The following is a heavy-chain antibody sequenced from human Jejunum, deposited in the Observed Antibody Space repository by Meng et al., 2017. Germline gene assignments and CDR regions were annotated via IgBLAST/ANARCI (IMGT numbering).Heavy chain of an antibody. CDR2: TYYRSKWYS. D-gene: IGHD3-22*01. CDR1: GDSVSSNSAA. CDR3: ARDESRLLRS. V-gene: IGHV6-1*01. J-gene: IGHJ5*02. Sequence: VQLQQSGPGLVKPPPTPSPTCAISGDSVSSNSAAWNWIRQSPSRGLEWLGRTYYRSKWYSDYAVSVKSRITINTDTSKNQLSLQLNSVTPEDTAVYYCARDESRLLRSWGQGTLVTVSS.